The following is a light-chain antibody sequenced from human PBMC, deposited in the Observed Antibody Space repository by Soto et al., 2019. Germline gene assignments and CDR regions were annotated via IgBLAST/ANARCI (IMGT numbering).Light chain of an antibody. CDR2: SNN. CDR3: AAWDDSLNGYV. CDR1: SSNIGSNT. Sequence: QSVLTQPPSASGTPGRRVTISCSGSSSNIGSNTVNWYQQLTGTAPKLLIYSNNQRPSGVPDRFSGSKSGTSASLAISGLQSEDEADYYCAAWDDSLNGYVFGTGTKVTVL. J-gene: IGLJ1*01. V-gene: IGLV1-44*01.